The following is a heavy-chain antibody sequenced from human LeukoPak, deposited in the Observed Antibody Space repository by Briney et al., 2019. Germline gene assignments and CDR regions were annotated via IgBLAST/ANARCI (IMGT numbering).Heavy chain of an antibody. D-gene: IGHD3-22*01. Sequence: SETLSLTCTVSGGSISSSSYYWGWIRQPPGKGLEWIGSIYYSGSTYYNPSLKSRVTISVDTSKNQFSLKLSSVTAADTAVYYCARDRYYYDSSGYLFDYWGQGTLVTVSS. CDR3: ARDRYYYDSSGYLFDY. CDR1: GGSISSSSYY. V-gene: IGHV4-39*02. CDR2: IYYSGST. J-gene: IGHJ4*02.